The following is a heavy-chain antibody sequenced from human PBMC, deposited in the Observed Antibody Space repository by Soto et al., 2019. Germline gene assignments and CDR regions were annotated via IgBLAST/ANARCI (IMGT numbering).Heavy chain of an antibody. CDR1: GCTFSSCA. D-gene: IGHD2-2*01. CDR2: SSGSGGST. CDR3: VKGDVVVPAAMSFFVVREYYYGMVF. V-gene: IGHV3-23*01. J-gene: IGHJ6*02. Sequence: EGSLRLSWAASGCTFSSCAMSWVRQAPGKGLEWVSASSGSGGSTYYADSVKGRFTISRDNSKNTLYLQMNSLRAEDTAVYYCVKGDVVVPAAMSFFVVREYYYGMVFWCQGTLVTVFS.